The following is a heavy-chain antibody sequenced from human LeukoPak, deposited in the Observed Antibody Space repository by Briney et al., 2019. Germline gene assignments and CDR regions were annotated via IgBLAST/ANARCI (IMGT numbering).Heavy chain of an antibody. CDR1: GFTFSSYW. CDR2: IKQDGSEK. D-gene: IGHD5-12*01. V-gene: IGHV3-7*01. Sequence: GGSLRLSCAASGFTFSSYWMSWVRQAPGKGLEWVANIKQDGSEKYYVDSAKGRFTISRDNAKNSLYLQMNSLRAEDTAIYYCARDRAVKARIGGMDVWGQGTTVIVSS. CDR3: ARDRAVKARIGGMDV. J-gene: IGHJ6*02.